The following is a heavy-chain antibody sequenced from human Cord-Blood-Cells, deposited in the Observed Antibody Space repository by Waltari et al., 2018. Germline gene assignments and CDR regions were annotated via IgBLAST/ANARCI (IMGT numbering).Heavy chain of an antibody. CDR1: GGSISSSSYY. V-gene: IGHV4-39*01. CDR2: IYYSGST. CDR3: ASIDITSDAFDI. Sequence: QLQLQESGPGLVKPSETLSLTCTVSGGSISSSSYYWGWIRQPPGKGLEWIGSIYYSGSTYYNPSLKSRVTISVDTSKNQFSLKLRSVTAADTAVYYCASIDITSDAFDIWGQGTMVTVSS. D-gene: IGHD3-9*01. J-gene: IGHJ3*02.